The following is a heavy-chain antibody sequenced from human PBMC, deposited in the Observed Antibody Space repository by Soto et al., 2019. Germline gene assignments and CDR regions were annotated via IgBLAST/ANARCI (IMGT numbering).Heavy chain of an antibody. V-gene: IGHV1-3*01. J-gene: IGHJ4*02. CDR1: GYTFTSYG. CDR2: INPANGDT. CDR3: ARGPSSGCFDS. Sequence: ASAKVSCKASGYTFTSYGISWVRQAPGQRLEWMGWINPANGDTMYSQKFLGRVSNTRDTSATTAYMELTYLTSEDTAIYYCARGPSSGCFDSWGQGTLVTVSS. D-gene: IGHD5-12*01.